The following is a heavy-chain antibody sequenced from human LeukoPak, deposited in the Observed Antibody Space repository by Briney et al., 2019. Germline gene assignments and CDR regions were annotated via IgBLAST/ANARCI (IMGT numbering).Heavy chain of an antibody. CDR2: ISYDGSNK. Sequence: PGGSLKLSCAASGFTFSSYAMHWVRQAPGKGLEWVAVISYDGSNKYYADSVKGRFTISRDNSKNTLYLQMNSLRAEDTAVYYCARGGREIQLWFFGWGQGTLVTVSS. D-gene: IGHD5-18*01. CDR3: ARGGREIQLWFFG. CDR1: GFTFSSYA. V-gene: IGHV3-30-3*01. J-gene: IGHJ4*02.